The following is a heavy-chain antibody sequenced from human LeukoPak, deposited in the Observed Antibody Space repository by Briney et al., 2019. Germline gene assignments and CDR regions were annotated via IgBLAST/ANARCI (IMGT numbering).Heavy chain of an antibody. Sequence: GGSLRLSCAASGFTFSSYWMSWVRRAPGKGLEWVANIKQDGSEKYYVDSVKGRFTISRDNAKNSLYLQMNSLRAEDTAVYYCARDRGYCSSTSCYTFDYWGQGTLVTVSS. CDR2: IKQDGSEK. V-gene: IGHV3-7*01. D-gene: IGHD2-2*01. CDR1: GFTFSSYW. J-gene: IGHJ4*02. CDR3: ARDRGYCSSTSCYTFDY.